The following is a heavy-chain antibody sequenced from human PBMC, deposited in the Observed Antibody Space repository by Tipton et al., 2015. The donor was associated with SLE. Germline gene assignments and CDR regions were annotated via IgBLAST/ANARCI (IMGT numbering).Heavy chain of an antibody. CDR3: ARPGSPFWSGYPFDY. CDR2: INHSGST. D-gene: IGHD3-3*01. V-gene: IGHV4-34*01. J-gene: IGHJ4*02. Sequence: TLSLTCAVYGGSFSAYYWSWIRQPPGKRLEWIGEINHSGSTNYNPSLKSRVTISVDTSKNQFSLKLSSVTAADTALYYCARPGSPFWSGYPFDYWGQGTLVTVSS. CDR1: GGSFSAYY.